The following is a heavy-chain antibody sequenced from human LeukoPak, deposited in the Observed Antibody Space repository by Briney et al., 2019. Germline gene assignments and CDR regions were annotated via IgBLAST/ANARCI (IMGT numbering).Heavy chain of an antibody. Sequence: PSETLSLTCTVSGGSISSSSYYWGWIRQPPGKGLEWIGSIYYSGSTYYNPSLKSRVTISVDTSKNQFSLKLSSVTAADTAVYYCARSMVNCGGDCYDYWGQGTLVTVSS. D-gene: IGHD2-21*01. CDR2: IYYSGST. CDR3: ARSMVNCGGDCYDY. V-gene: IGHV4-39*07. J-gene: IGHJ4*02. CDR1: GGSISSSSYY.